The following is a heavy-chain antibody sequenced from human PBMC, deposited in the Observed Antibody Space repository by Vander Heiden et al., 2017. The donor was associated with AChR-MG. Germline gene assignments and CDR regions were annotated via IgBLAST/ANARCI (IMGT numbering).Heavy chain of an antibody. V-gene: IGHV4-39*01. CDR2: IYYSGST. Sequence: QLQLQESGPGLVKPSATLSLTCPVSGGSIRSSSYYWGWIRQPPGKGLEWIGSIYYSGSTYYNPSLKSRVTISVDTSKNQFSLKLSSVTAADTAVYYCARRRVGDGYNSAWFDPWGQGTLVTVSS. D-gene: IGHD5-12*01. CDR3: ARRRVGDGYNSAWFDP. CDR1: GGSIRSSSYY. J-gene: IGHJ5*02.